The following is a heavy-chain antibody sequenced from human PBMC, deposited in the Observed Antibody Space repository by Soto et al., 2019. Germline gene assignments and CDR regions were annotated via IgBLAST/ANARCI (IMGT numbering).Heavy chain of an antibody. CDR1: GFTFSSYS. CDR3: ARAGGGSVIASSFDY. J-gene: IGHJ4*02. CDR2: ISSSSSYI. D-gene: IGHD2-15*01. V-gene: IGHV3-21*01. Sequence: GGSLRLSCAASGFTFSSYSMNWVRQAPGKGLEWVSSISSSSSYIYYADSVKGRFTISRDNAKNSLYLQMNSLRAEDTAVYYCARAGGGSVIASSFDYWGQGTLVTVSS.